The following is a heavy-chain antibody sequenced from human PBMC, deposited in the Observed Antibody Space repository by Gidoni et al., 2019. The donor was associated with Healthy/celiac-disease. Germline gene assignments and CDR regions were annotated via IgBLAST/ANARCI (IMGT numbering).Heavy chain of an antibody. Sequence: EVQLLESGGGLVQPGGSLSLSCAASGFTFSRYAMSWVRPAPGKGLEWVSAISGSGGSTYYADSVKGRFTISRDNSKNTLYLQMNSLRAEDTAVYYCAKDPPLGELPRDYWGQGTLVTVSS. CDR1: GFTFSRYA. CDR3: AKDPPLGELPRDY. J-gene: IGHJ4*02. D-gene: IGHD3-16*01. CDR2: ISGSGGST. V-gene: IGHV3-23*01.